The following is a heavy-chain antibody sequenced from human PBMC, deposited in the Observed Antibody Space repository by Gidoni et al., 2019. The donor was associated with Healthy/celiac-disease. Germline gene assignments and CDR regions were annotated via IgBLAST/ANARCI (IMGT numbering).Heavy chain of an antibody. CDR2: IKSKTDGGTT. V-gene: IGHV3-15*01. CDR1: GFTFSNAW. D-gene: IGHD1-26*01. Sequence: EVQLVESGGGLVKPGGSLRLSCAASGFTFSNAWMSWVSQAPGKGLEWVGRIKSKTDGGTTDYAAPVKGRFTISRDDSKNTLYLQMNSLKTEDTAVYYCTTDRVGATTRVKDYWGQGTLVTVSS. J-gene: IGHJ4*02. CDR3: TTDRVGATTRVKDY.